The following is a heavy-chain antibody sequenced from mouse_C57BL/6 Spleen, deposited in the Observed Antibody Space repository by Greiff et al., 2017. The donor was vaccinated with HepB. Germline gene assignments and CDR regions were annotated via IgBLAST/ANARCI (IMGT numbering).Heavy chain of an antibody. D-gene: IGHD3-1*01. CDR3: ASSSEGMDY. J-gene: IGHJ4*01. CDR2: IYPGDGDT. V-gene: IGHV1-82*01. CDR1: GYAFSSSW. Sequence: QVQLQQSGPELVKPGASVKISCKASGYAFSSSWMNWVKQRPGKGLEWIGRIYPGDGDTNYNGKFKGKATLTADKSSSTAYMQRSSLTSEDSAVYFCASSSEGMDYWGQGTSVTVSS.